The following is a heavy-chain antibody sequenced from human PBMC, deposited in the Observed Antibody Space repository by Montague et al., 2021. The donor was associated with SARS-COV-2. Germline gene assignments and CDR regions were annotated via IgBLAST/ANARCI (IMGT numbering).Heavy chain of an antibody. J-gene: IGHJ5*02. CDR2: IHDSGSV. CDR1: VGSISNYY. Sequence: SETLSLTCTVSVGSISNYYWTWIRQPPGKGLEWIGYIHDSGSVNYNPSLKSRSTISVDTSNNQFSLRLSSVTAADTAVYYCARAYCGGDCHVGPWGQGILVTVSS. D-gene: IGHD2-21*02. CDR3: ARAYCGGDCHVGP. V-gene: IGHV4-59*01.